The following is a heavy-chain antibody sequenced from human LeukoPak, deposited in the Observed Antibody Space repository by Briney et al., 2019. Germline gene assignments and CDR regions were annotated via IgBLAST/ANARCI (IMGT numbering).Heavy chain of an antibody. CDR2: ISSSSSTI. J-gene: IGHJ3*02. CDR1: GFTFSSYS. D-gene: IGHD3-22*01. V-gene: IGHV3-48*02. Sequence: GGSLRLSCAASGFTFSSYSMTWVRQAPGKGLEWVSYISSSSSTIYYADSVKGRFTISRDNAKNSLYLQMNSLRDEDTAVYYCARDNDSSGYYPSAFDIWGQGTMVTVSS. CDR3: ARDNDSSGYYPSAFDI.